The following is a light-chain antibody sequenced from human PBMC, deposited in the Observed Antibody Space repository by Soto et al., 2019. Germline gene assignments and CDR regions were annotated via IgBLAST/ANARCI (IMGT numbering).Light chain of an antibody. CDR1: QSISSW. CDR2: QAS. J-gene: IGKJ1*01. CDR3: QQYDGYSGRT. Sequence: DIQMTQSPSTLSASVGERVTITCRASQSISSWLAWYQQKPGKAPKLLIYQASTLDSGVPSRFSGTGSGTEFTLTISGLQPDDFATNNCQQYDGYSGRTFGQGTKVEIK. V-gene: IGKV1-5*03.